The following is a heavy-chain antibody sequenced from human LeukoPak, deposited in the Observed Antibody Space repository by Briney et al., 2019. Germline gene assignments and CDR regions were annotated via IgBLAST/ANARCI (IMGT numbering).Heavy chain of an antibody. V-gene: IGHV3-48*03. CDR2: ISSSGGTI. Sequence: GGSLRLSCAASGFTFSSYEMNWVRQAPGKGLEWVSYISSSGGTIYYADSVKGRFTISRDNAKNSLYLQMNSLRAEDTAVYYCARGIEWEYCGGDCSAGYFDYWGQGTLVTVSS. D-gene: IGHD2-21*02. CDR1: GFTFSSYE. J-gene: IGHJ4*02. CDR3: ARGIEWEYCGGDCSAGYFDY.